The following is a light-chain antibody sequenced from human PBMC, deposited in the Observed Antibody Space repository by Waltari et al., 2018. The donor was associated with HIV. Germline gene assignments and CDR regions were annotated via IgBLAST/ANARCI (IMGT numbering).Light chain of an antibody. CDR3: QQFGSPWT. CDR1: QSVSSSY. J-gene: IGKJ1*01. V-gene: IGKV3-20*01. CDR2: GAS. Sequence: EIVFTQSPGTLSLSPGERATLSCRASQSVSSSYLAWFQQKPGQAPRLLIYGASSRATGIPDRFSGSGSGTDFTLTISRLEPEDFAVYYCQQFGSPWTFGQGTKVEI.